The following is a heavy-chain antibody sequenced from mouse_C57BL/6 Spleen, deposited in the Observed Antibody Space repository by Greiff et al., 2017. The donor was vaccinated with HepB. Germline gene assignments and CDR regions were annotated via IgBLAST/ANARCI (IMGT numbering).Heavy chain of an antibody. V-gene: IGHV1-64*01. D-gene: IGHD1-1*01. CDR3: ARDDYYGSISFDY. J-gene: IGHJ2*01. CDR2: IHPNSGST. Sequence: QVQLQQPGAELVKPGASVKLSCKASGYTFTSYWMHWVKQRPGQGLEWIGMIHPNSGSTNYNEKFKSKATLTVDKSSSTAYMQLSSLTSEDSAVYYCARDDYYGSISFDYWGQGTTLTVSS. CDR1: GYTFTSYW.